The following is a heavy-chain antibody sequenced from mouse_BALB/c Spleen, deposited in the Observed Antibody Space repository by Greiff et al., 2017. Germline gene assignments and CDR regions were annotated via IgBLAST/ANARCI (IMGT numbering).Heavy chain of an antibody. V-gene: IGHV1S81*02. J-gene: IGHJ3*01. CDR1: GYTFTSYW. Sequence: QVQLQQPGAELVKPGASVKLSCKASGYTFTSYWMHWVKQRPGQGLEWIGGINPSNGRTNYNEKFKSKATLTVDKSSSTAYMQLSSLTSEDSAVYCCAAGDYDEAYWGQGTLVTVSA. CDR3: AAGDYDEAY. CDR2: INPSNGRT. D-gene: IGHD2-4*01.